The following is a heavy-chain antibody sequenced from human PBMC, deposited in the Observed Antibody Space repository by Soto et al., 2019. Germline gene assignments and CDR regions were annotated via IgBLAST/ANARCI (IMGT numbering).Heavy chain of an antibody. J-gene: IGHJ4*02. D-gene: IGHD2-15*01. CDR3: PRGGVVAASEFFDY. CDR1: GGSISSGGYY. Sequence: QVQLQESGPGLVKPSQTLSLTCTVSGGSISSGGYYWSWIRQHPGKGLEWIGYVYYRGSTYYNPSLKSRVTIPVDTSKNQFSLKLSSVTAADTAVYYCPRGGVVAASEFFDYWGQGTLVTVSS. V-gene: IGHV4-31*03. CDR2: VYYRGST.